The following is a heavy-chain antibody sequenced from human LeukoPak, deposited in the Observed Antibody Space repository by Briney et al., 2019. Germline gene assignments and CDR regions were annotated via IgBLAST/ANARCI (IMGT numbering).Heavy chain of an antibody. V-gene: IGHV3-53*01. CDR1: GLIVSSNY. J-gene: IGHJ4*02. CDR3: ARNSGSRAIDY. CDR2: MYSGGST. D-gene: IGHD1-26*01. Sequence: GGSLRLSCAASGLIVSSNYMSWVRQAPGKGLEWVSLMYSGGSTYYADSVKSRFTISRDNSKNTLYLQMNSLRPEDTAVYYCARNSGSRAIDYWGQGTLVTVSS.